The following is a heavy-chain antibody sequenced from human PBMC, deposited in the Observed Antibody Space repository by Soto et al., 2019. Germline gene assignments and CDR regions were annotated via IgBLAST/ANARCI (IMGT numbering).Heavy chain of an antibody. V-gene: IGHV2-5*02. Sequence: QITLKESGPALVKPTQTLTLTCTFSGLSLSASGVGVGWIRQPPGKALEWLALIYWDDDKRYSPSLESRLTTLKDRSKNLVVLTMTNIDPVDTATYYCVHRRKERGSGYYSADWGQGTLVTVSS. J-gene: IGHJ4*02. D-gene: IGHD3-22*01. CDR1: GLSLSASGVG. CDR3: VHRRKERGSGYYSAD. CDR2: IYWDDDK.